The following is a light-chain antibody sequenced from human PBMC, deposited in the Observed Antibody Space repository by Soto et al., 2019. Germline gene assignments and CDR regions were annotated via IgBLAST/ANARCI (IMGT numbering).Light chain of an antibody. J-gene: IGKJ1*01. Sequence: EIVLTQSPGTQSLSPGERATLSCRASQSISRSYLVWYQQKPGQAPRLLIYGASSRATGIPDRFSGSGSGTDFTLTISRLEPEDFAVYYCQQYGSSPRTFGQGTKVEIK. CDR2: GAS. CDR3: QQYGSSPRT. CDR1: QSISRSY. V-gene: IGKV3-20*01.